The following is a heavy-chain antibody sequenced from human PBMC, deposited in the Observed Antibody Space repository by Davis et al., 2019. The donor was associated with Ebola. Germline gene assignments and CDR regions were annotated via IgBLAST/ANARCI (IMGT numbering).Heavy chain of an antibody. CDR3: ARGWMER. D-gene: IGHD5-12*01. CDR2: ISSDGRNK. Sequence: PGGSLRLSCAASGFTFSSYAIHWVRQAPGKGLEWVAIISSDGRNKFYADSVKGRFTISRDNAKNSLYLQMNSLRAEDTAVYYCARGWMERWGQGTLVTVSS. J-gene: IGHJ4*02. V-gene: IGHV3-30*04. CDR1: GFTFSSYA.